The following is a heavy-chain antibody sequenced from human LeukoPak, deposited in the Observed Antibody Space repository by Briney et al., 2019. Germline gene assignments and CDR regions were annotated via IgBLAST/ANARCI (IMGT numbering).Heavy chain of an antibody. J-gene: IGHJ4*02. CDR3: ARGTMTTVTYYFDY. V-gene: IGHV4-59*12. D-gene: IGHD4-17*01. Sequence: SETLSLTCTVSGGSISSYYWSWIRQPPGEGLEWIGYIYYSGSTNYNPSLKSRVTISVDTSKNQFSLKLSSVTAADTAVYYCARGTMTTVTYYFDYWGQGTLVTVSS. CDR1: GGSISSYY. CDR2: IYYSGST.